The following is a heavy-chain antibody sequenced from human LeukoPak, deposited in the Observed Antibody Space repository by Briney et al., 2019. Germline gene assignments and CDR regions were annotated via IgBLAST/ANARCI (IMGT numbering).Heavy chain of an antibody. D-gene: IGHD1-20*01. V-gene: IGHV3-48*04. CDR2: ISSSSSTI. CDR1: GFTFSSYS. CDR3: ARDRGRPNWNEDY. Sequence: PGGSLRLSCAASGFTFSSYSMNWVRQAPGKGLEWVSYISSSSSTIYYADSVKGRFTISRDNAKNSLYLQMNSLRAEDTAVYYCARDRGRPNWNEDYWGQGTLVTVSS. J-gene: IGHJ4*02.